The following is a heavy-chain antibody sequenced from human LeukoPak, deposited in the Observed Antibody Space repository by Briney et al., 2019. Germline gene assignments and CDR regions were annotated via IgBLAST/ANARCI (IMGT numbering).Heavy chain of an antibody. V-gene: IGHV3-11*04. CDR1: GFTFNDYY. Sequence: PGGSLRLSCAASGFTFNDYYMSWIRQAPGKGLEWVSYISDSGSTIYYADSVKGRFTISRDNAKNSLFLQMNSLRAEDTAVYYCAGYGGSYPYYMDVWGKGTTVTISS. CDR3: AGYGGSYPYYMDV. J-gene: IGHJ6*03. CDR2: ISDSGSTI. D-gene: IGHD1-26*01.